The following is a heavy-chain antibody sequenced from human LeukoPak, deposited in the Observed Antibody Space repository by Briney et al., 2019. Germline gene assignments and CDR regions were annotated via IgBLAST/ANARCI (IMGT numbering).Heavy chain of an antibody. CDR1: GGSISSYY. J-gene: IGHJ4*02. V-gene: IGHV4-59*08. Sequence: SETLSLTCTVSGGSISSYYWSWIRQPPGKGLEWIGYILYSGTTNSNPSLKSRVTISVDTSKNQISLKLSSVTAADTAVYYCARMGGYSGYATHWGQGTLVTVSS. CDR2: ILYSGTT. D-gene: IGHD5-12*01. CDR3: ARMGGYSGYATH.